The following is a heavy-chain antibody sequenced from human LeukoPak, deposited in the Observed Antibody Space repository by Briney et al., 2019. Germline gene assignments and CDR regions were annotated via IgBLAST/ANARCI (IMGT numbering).Heavy chain of an antibody. CDR1: GGSISSYY. J-gene: IGHJ4*02. V-gene: IGHV4-59*08. Sequence: SETLSLTCTVSGGSISSYYWSWIRQPPGKGLEWIGYILYSGTTNSNPSLKSRVTISVDTSKNQISLKLSSVTAADTAVYYCARMGGYSGYATHWGQGTLVTVSS. CDR2: ILYSGTT. D-gene: IGHD5-12*01. CDR3: ARMGGYSGYATH.